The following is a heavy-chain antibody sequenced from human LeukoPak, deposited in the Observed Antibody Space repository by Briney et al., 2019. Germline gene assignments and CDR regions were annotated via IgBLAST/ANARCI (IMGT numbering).Heavy chain of an antibody. CDR1: GYTFTGYH. V-gene: IGHV1-2*06. D-gene: IGHD2-2*01. CDR3: ARDYCSSTSCLFDY. J-gene: IGHJ4*02. Sequence: GASVKVSCKASGYTFTGYHMHWVRQAPGQGLEWMGRINPNSGDTNYAQKFQGRVTMTRDTSISRAYVELSRLRSDDTAVYYCARDYCSSTSCLFDYWGQGTLVTVSS. CDR2: INPNSGDT.